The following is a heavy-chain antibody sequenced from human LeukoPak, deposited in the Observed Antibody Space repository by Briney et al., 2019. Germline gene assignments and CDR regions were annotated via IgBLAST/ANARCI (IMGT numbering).Heavy chain of an antibody. Sequence: GGSLRLSCAASGFTFSSYAMSWVRQAPGKGLEWVSYISSSSSTIYYADSVKGRFTISRDNAKNSLYLQMNSLTAEDTAVYYCARDPYSGAYGDTYYYFMDVWGKGTTVTISS. CDR1: GFTFSSYA. J-gene: IGHJ6*03. CDR2: ISSSSSTI. V-gene: IGHV3-48*01. D-gene: IGHD1-26*01. CDR3: ARDPYSGAYGDTYYYFMDV.